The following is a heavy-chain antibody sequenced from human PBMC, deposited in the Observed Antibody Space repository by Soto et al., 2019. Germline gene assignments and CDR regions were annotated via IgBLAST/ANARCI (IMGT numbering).Heavy chain of an antibody. J-gene: IGHJ3*02. CDR2: INPSGGST. CDR3: ARARRTLNTMVRGVISLGDAFDI. D-gene: IGHD3-10*01. Sequence: QVQLVQSGAEVKKPGASVKVSCKASGYTFTSYYMHWVRQAPGQGLEWMGIINPSGGSTSYAQKFQGRVTMTRDTSTSTVYMELSSLRSEDTAVYYCARARRTLNTMVRGVISLGDAFDIWGQGTMVTVSS. V-gene: IGHV1-46*03. CDR1: GYTFTSYY.